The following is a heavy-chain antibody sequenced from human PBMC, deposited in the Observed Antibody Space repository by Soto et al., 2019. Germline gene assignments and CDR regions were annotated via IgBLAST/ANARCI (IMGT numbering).Heavy chain of an antibody. CDR2: IIPILGIA. CDR1: GGTFSSYT. CDR3: ARDSLYCYDCSCYDDAFDI. Sequence: QVQLVQSGAEVKKPGSSVKVSCKASGGTFSSYTISWVRQAPGQGLEWMGRIIPILGIANYAQKFQGRVTNTANTTTSTAYIELSSLGSEDTAVYYCARDSLYCYDCSCYDDAFDIWGQGTMVTVSS. V-gene: IGHV1-69*08. J-gene: IGHJ3*02. D-gene: IGHD3-22*01.